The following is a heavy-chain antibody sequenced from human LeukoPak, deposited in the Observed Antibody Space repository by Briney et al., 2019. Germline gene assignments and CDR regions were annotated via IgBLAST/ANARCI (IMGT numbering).Heavy chain of an antibody. D-gene: IGHD1-1*01. CDR2: IYHSGST. J-gene: IGHJ4*02. CDR3: ASRVGNNWYVYYFDY. V-gene: IGHV4-4*02. Sequence: GSLRLSCAGSGFSFSNAWMSWVRQPPGKGLEWIGEIYHSGSTNYNSSLKSRVTISVDKSKNQFSLKLNSVSAADTAVYYCASRVGNNWYVYYFDYWGQGTLVTVSS. CDR1: GFSFSNAW.